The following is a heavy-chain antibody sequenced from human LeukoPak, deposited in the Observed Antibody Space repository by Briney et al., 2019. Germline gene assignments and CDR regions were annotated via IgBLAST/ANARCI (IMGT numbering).Heavy chain of an antibody. Sequence: ASAKVSCKASVYTFTRYDIHWVRQANGRGLEWMGWINPNSGSTGYSQKFRGRVTFTTDTSISATYLELSSLKSEDTALYYCARGRSGTHLLAEFDYWGQGTLVIASS. J-gene: IGHJ4*02. CDR3: ARGRSGTHLLAEFDY. V-gene: IGHV1-8*03. CDR1: VYTFTRYD. CDR2: INPNSGST. D-gene: IGHD1-26*01.